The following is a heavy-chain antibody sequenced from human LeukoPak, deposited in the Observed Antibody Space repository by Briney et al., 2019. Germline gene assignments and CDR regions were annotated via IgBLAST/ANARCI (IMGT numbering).Heavy chain of an antibody. D-gene: IGHD3-10*01. CDR2: IYYSGST. CDR3: ARLVRYGSGSYEDY. J-gene: IGHJ4*02. V-gene: IGHV4-59*08. Sequence: SETLSLTCSVSGGSISSDYWGWIRQRPGKGLEWLGYIYYSGSTIYNPSLKGRVTISIATSKNQFSLKLCSVTAADTAVYYCARLVRYGSGSYEDYWGQGTLVTVSS. CDR1: GGSISSDY.